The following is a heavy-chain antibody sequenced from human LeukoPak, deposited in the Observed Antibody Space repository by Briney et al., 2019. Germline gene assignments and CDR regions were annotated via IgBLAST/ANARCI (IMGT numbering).Heavy chain of an antibody. J-gene: IGHJ3*02. V-gene: IGHV4-59*01. CDR3: ARTAPHAFDI. CDR1: GFTFSSSA. Sequence: GSLRLSCAASGFTFSSSAMIWIRQPPGKGLEWIGYIYYSGSTNYNPSLKSRVTISVDTSKNQFSLKLRSVTAADTAVYYCARTAPHAFDIWGQGTMVTVSS. CDR2: IYYSGST. D-gene: IGHD5-18*01.